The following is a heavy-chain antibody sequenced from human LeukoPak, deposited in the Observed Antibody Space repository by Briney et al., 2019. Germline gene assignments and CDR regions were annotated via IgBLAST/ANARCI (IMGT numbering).Heavy chain of an antibody. CDR2: ISAYNGNT. D-gene: IGHD4-17*01. CDR1: GYTFTSYG. V-gene: IGHV1-18*01. CDR3: ARRHTVTLAFDI. J-gene: IGHJ3*02. Sequence: ASVKVSCKASGYTFTSYGISWVRQPPGQGLEWMGWISAYNGNTNYAQKLQGRVTMTTDTSTSTAYMELSSLRSEDTAVYYCARRHTVTLAFDIWGQGTMVTVSS.